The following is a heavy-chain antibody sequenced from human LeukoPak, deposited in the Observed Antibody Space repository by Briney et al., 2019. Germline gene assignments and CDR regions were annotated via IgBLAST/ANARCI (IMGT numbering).Heavy chain of an antibody. J-gene: IGHJ3*02. V-gene: IGHV3-53*01. CDR1: GFTVSGNY. Sequence: GGSLRLSCAVSGFTVSGNYMSWVRQAPGKGLEWVSLIYSGGTTYYADSVKGRFTISRDNAKNSLYLQMNSLRAEDTAVYYCASEGGLAHCGGDCYSDAFDIWGQGTMVTVSS. CDR2: IYSGGTT. D-gene: IGHD2-21*02. CDR3: ASEGGLAHCGGDCYSDAFDI.